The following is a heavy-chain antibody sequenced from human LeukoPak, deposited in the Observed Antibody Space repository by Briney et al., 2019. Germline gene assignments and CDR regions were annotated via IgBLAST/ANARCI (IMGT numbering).Heavy chain of an antibody. CDR1: GGTFSSYT. CDR3: ALSQFIVVVPAAVLFDP. V-gene: IGHV1-69*02. CDR2: IIPILGIA. J-gene: IGHJ5*02. D-gene: IGHD2-2*01. Sequence: SVKVSCKASGGTFSSYTISWVRQAPGQGLEWMGRIIPILGIANYAQKFQGRVTITADKSTSTAYMELSSLRSEDTAVYCCALSQFIVVVPAAVLFDPWGQGTLVTVSS.